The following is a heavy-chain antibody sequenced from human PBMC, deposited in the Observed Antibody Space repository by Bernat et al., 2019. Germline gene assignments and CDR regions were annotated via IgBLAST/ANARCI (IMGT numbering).Heavy chain of an antibody. J-gene: IGHJ6*02. D-gene: IGHD3-3*01. CDR1: GFSLSTSGMC. V-gene: IGHV2-70*15. CDR3: ARIDFTSPYYYGMDV. Sequence: QVTLRESGPALVKPTQTLTLTCTFSGFSLSTSGMCVSWIRQPPGKALEWLARIDWDDDKYYSTSLKTRLTISKDTSKNQVVLTMTNMDPVDTATYYCARIDFTSPYYYGMDVWGQGTTVTVSS. CDR2: IDWDDDK.